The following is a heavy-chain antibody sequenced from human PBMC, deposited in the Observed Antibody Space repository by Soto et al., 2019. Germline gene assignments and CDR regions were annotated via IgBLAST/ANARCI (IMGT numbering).Heavy chain of an antibody. CDR3: ARHTSAPSTRNWDYYYGMDV. V-gene: IGHV4-30-4*01. CDR2: IYYSGSS. D-gene: IGHD2-2*01. Sequence: QVQLQESGPGLVKPSQTLSLTCAVSGASISSGDYYWSWIRQSPGKALEWTGYIYYSGSSYYNPSLQNRLVISVDTSNNQFSLKLSSVTAADSAIYYCARHTSAPSTRNWDYYYGMDVWGQGTTVTVSS. J-gene: IGHJ6*02. CDR1: GASISSGDYY.